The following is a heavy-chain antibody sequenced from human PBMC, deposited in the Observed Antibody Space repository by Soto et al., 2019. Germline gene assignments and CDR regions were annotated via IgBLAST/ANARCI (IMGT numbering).Heavy chain of an antibody. CDR1: GGSISSYY. V-gene: IGHV4-4*07. J-gene: IGHJ5*02. D-gene: IGHD3-10*01. CDR2: IYTSGST. CDR3: ARDALITMVRGSWLDP. Sequence: PSETLSLTCTVSGGSISSYYWSWIRQPAGKGLEWIGRIYTSGSTNYNPSLKSRVTMSVDTSKNQFSLKLSSVTAADTAVYYCARDALITMVRGSWLDPWGQGTLVTVS.